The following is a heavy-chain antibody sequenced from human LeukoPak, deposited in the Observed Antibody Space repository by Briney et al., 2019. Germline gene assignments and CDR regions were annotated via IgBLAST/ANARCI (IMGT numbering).Heavy chain of an antibody. V-gene: IGHV4-59*08. Sequence: KPSETLSLTCTVSAGSVNNYYWSWIRQPPGKGLDWIGYIYRGNTKYNPSLKSRVTISMDTSQNQISLKLISGTAADTAVYYCAAHAAISAAGTAPFDNWGQGMLVTVSS. J-gene: IGHJ4*02. CDR2: IYRGNT. CDR3: AAHAAISAAGTAPFDN. D-gene: IGHD6-13*01. CDR1: AGSVNNYY.